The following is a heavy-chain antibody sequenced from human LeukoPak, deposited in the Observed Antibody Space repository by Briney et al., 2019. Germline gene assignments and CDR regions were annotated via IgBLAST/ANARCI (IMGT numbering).Heavy chain of an antibody. CDR1: GGSISSYY. J-gene: IGHJ4*02. CDR2: IYYSGST. V-gene: IGHV4-59*01. CDR3: ARAKDFDY. Sequence: SETLSLTCTVSGGSISSYYWSWIRQPPGKGLEWIGYIYYSGSTNYNPSLKSRVTISVDTSKNQFSLKLSSVTAPDTAVYYCARAKDFDYWGQGTLVTVSS.